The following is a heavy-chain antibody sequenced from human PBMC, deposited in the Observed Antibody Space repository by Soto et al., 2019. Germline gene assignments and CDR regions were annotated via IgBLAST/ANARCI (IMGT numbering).Heavy chain of an antibody. V-gene: IGHV3-23*01. CDR3: AKAADFWSGYFSHYYYGMDV. D-gene: IGHD3-3*01. CDR2: ISGSGGST. Sequence: VSLRLSCAASGFTFSSYAMSWVRQAPGKGLEWVSAISGSGGSTYYADSVKGRFTISRDNSKNTLYLQMNSLRAEDTAVYYCAKAADFWSGYFSHYYYGMDVWGQGTTVTVSS. J-gene: IGHJ6*02. CDR1: GFTFSSYA.